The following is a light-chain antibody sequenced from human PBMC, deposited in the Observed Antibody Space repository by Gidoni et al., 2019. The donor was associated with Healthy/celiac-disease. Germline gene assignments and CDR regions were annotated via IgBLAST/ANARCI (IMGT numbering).Light chain of an antibody. CDR1: QSVLYSSNNKNY. Sequence: DIVMTQSPDSLAVSLGERATINCKSSQSVLYSSNNKNYLAWYQQKTGQPPKLLIYWASPRESGVPDRFSGSGSGTDFTLTISSLQAEDVAVYYCQQYYSTPPSFGQGTKLEIK. CDR2: WAS. J-gene: IGKJ2*03. CDR3: QQYYSTPPS. V-gene: IGKV4-1*01.